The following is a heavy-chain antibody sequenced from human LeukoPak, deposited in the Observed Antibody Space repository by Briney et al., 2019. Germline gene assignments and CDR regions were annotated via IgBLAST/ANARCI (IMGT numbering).Heavy chain of an antibody. CDR1: GFTFSSYS. V-gene: IGHV3-21*01. CDR2: ISSSSSYI. D-gene: IGHD2-2*02. CDR3: ARDFARRYQLLYGVFDP. J-gene: IGHJ5*02. Sequence: GGSLRLSCAASGFTFSSYSMNWVRQAPGKGLEWVSSISSSSSYIYYADSVKGRFTISRDNAKNSLYLQMNSLRAEDTAVYYCARDFARRYQLLYGVFDPWGQGTLVTVSS.